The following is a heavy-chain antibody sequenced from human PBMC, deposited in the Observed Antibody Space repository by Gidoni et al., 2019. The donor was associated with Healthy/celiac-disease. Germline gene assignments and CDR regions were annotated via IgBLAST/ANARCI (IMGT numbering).Heavy chain of an antibody. D-gene: IGHD3-9*01. V-gene: IGHV3-30-3*01. J-gene: IGHJ4*02. CDR2: ISYDGSNK. CDR1: GFTFSSYA. CDR3: ARGIRYFDWLVPPVDY. Sequence: QVQLVESGGGVVQPGRSLRLSCAASGFTFSSYAMHWVRQAPGKGLEWVAVISYDGSNKYYADSVKGRFTISRDNSKNTLYLQMNSLRAEDTAVYYCARGIRYFDWLVPPVDYWGQGTLVNVSS.